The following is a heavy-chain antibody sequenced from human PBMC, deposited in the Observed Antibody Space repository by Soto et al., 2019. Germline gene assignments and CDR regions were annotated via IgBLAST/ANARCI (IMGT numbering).Heavy chain of an antibody. CDR3: ARGILKTGTTSYYYYGMDV. D-gene: IGHD1-7*01. Sequence: GGSLRLSCAASGFTFSSYWMSWVRQAPGKGLEWVANIKQDGSEKYYVDSVKGRFTISRDNAKNSLYLQMNSLRAEDTAVYYCARGILKTGTTSYYYYGMDVWGQGTTVTVSS. CDR1: GFTFSSYW. CDR2: IKQDGSEK. J-gene: IGHJ6*02. V-gene: IGHV3-7*05.